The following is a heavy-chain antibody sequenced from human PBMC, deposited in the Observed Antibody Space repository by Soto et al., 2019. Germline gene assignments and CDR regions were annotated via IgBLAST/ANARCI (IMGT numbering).Heavy chain of an antibody. J-gene: IGHJ4*02. CDR1: GGSISSYY. Sequence: PSETLSLTCTVSGGSISSYYWSWIRQPPGKGLEWIGYIYYSGSTNYNPSPKSRVTISVDTSKNQFSLKLSSVTAADTAVYYCASGGTIRRPGYWGQGTLVTVSS. V-gene: IGHV4-59*01. CDR3: ASGGTIRRPGY. CDR2: IYYSGST. D-gene: IGHD1-7*01.